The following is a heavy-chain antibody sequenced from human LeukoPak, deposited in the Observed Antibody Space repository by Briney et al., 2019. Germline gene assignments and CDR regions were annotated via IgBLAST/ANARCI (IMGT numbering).Heavy chain of an antibody. CDR1: GFTFSSYW. CDR2: IKQDGSEK. CDR3: ARSYGGYAAFDI. D-gene: IGHD3-22*01. V-gene: IGHV3-7*01. Sequence: GGSLRLSCAASGFTFSSYWMSWVRQAPGKGLEWLANIKQDGSEKYYVGSVKGRFTISRDNAKNSLYLQMNSLRAEDTAVYYCARSYGGYAAFDIWGQGTMVTVSS. J-gene: IGHJ3*02.